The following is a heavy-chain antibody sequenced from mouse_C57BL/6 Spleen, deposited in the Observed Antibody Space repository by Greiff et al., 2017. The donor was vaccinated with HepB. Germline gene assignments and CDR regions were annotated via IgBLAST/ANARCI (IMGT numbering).Heavy chain of an antibody. CDR3: YYYGSSSFAY. CDR1: GYTFTSYG. D-gene: IGHD1-1*01. CDR2: IYPRSGNT. Sequence: QVQLQQPGAELVKPGASVKLSCKASGYTFTSYGISWVKQRTGQGLEWIGEIYPRSGNTYYNEKFKGKATLTADKSSSTAYMELRSLTSEDSAVYFCYYYGSSSFAYWGQGTLVTVSA. J-gene: IGHJ3*01. V-gene: IGHV1-81*01.